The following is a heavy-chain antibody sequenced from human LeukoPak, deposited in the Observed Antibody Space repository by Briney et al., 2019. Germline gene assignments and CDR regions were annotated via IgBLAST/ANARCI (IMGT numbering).Heavy chain of an antibody. V-gene: IGHV3-23*01. J-gene: IGHJ4*02. CDR1: GITLSNYG. D-gene: IGHD3-22*01. Sequence: GGPLRLSCAVSGITLSNYGMSWVRQAPGKGLEWVAGISNSGGRTNYADSVKGRFTISRDNPKNTLHLQMNSLRAEDTAVYFCAKRGVVIRVILVGFHKEAYYFDSWGQGALVTVS. CDR2: ISNSGGRT. CDR3: AKRGVVIRVILVGFHKEAYYFDS.